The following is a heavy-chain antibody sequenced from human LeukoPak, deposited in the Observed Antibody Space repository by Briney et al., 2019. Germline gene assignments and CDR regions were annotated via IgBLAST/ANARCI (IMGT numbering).Heavy chain of an antibody. D-gene: IGHD3-9*01. CDR1: GFTFSSYW. Sequence: GGSLRLSCAASGFTFSSYWMNWVRQAPGKGLEWVSSINTNGDYIYYADSVKGRFTISRDNAKNSLYLQMNSLRAEDSAVYYCARGIGYFDWLLFSWGQGTLLTVSS. CDR3: ARGIGYFDWLLFS. V-gene: IGHV3-21*06. CDR2: INTNGDYI. J-gene: IGHJ5*02.